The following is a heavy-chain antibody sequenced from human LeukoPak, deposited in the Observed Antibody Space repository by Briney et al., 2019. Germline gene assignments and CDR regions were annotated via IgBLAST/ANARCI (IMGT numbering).Heavy chain of an antibody. Sequence: GGSLRLSCAASGFTFSSYAIQWVRQAPGKGLEWVSSISSSDSYIYYADSVKGRFTISRDNAKNSLDLQMNSLRVEDTAVYYCARLQWLQTGRDFLDYWGQGTLVTVSS. CDR2: ISSSDSYI. J-gene: IGHJ4*02. D-gene: IGHD6-19*01. CDR3: ARLQWLQTGRDFLDY. V-gene: IGHV3-21*06. CDR1: GFTFSSYA.